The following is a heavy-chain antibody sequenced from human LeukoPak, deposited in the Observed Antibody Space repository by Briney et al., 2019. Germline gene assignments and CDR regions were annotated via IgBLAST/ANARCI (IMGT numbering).Heavy chain of an antibody. CDR2: IYYSGST. D-gene: IGHD2-2*02. V-gene: IGHV4-59*01. CDR3: ARGIRYCSSTSCYRRFNWFDP. CDR1: GGSISSYY. Sequence: SETQSLTCTVSGGSISSYYWSWIRQPPGKGLEWSGYIYYSGSTNYNPSLKSRVTISVDTSKNQFSLKLSSVTAADTAVYYCARGIRYCSSTSCYRRFNWFDPWGQGTLVTVSS. J-gene: IGHJ5*02.